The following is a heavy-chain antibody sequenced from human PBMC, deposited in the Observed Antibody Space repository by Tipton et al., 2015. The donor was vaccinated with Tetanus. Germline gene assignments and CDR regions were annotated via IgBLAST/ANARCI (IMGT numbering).Heavy chain of an antibody. CDR3: ARHARAAIVDWFAP. V-gene: IGHV5-51*01. D-gene: IGHD1-26*01. CDR2: IYPGDSDT. J-gene: IGHJ5*02. Sequence: QLVQSGAEVKKPGESLRISCKASGYSFTNYWIGWVRQMPGKGPEWMGIIYPGDSDTRYNPSFQGQVTISADKSLSTAYLQWSSLKASDTAIYYCARHARAAIVDWFAPWGQGTLFTVSS. CDR1: GYSFTNYW.